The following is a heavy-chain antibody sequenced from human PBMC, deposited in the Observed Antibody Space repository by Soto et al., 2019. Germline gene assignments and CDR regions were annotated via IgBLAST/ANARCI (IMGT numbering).Heavy chain of an antibody. CDR1: GGTFSSYT. Sequence: GASVKVSCKASGGTFSSYTISWVRQAPGQGLEWMGRIIPILGIANYAQKFQGRVTITADKSTSTAYMELSSLRSEDTAVYYCARDQQQGQWLVPWTLEYYFDYWGQGTLVTVSS. V-gene: IGHV1-69*04. D-gene: IGHD6-19*01. CDR2: IIPILGIA. CDR3: ARDQQQGQWLVPWTLEYYFDY. J-gene: IGHJ4*02.